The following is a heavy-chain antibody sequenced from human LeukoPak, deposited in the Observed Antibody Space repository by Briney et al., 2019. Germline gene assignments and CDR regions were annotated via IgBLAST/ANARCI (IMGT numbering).Heavy chain of an antibody. CDR3: ARDRTLIAAAGANWFDP. J-gene: IGHJ5*02. D-gene: IGHD6-13*01. V-gene: IGHV1-2*02. CDR2: INPNSGGT. Sequence: ASVKVSCKASGYTFTGYYMHWVRQAPGQGLEWMGWINPNSGGTNYAQKFQGRVTMTRDTSIGTAYMELSRLRSDDTAVYYCARDRTLIAAAGANWFDPWGQGTLVTVSS. CDR1: GYTFTGYY.